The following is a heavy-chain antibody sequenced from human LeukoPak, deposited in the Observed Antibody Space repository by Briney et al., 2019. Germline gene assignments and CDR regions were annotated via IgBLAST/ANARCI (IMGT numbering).Heavy chain of an antibody. D-gene: IGHD3-10*01. J-gene: IGHJ6*03. CDR2: IIPIFGTA. CDR1: GGTFSSCA. CDR3: ARAAEWFGDDNYYYMDV. V-gene: IGHV1-69*05. Sequence: ASVKVSCKASGGTFSSCAISWVRQAPGQGLEWMGGIIPIFGTANYAQKFQGRVTITTDESTSTAYMELSSLRSEDTAVYYCARAAEWFGDDNYYYMDVWGKGTTVTVSS.